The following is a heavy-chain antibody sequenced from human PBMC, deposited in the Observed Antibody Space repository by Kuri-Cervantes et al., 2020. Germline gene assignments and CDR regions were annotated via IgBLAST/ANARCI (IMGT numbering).Heavy chain of an antibody. D-gene: IGHD1-26*01. CDR3: ARQPTRVGATSFDY. CDR2: IWYDGSNK. CDR1: GFTFSDYH. J-gene: IGHJ4*02. V-gene: IGHV3-33*08. Sequence: LSLTCAASGFTFSDYHMSWVRQAPGKGLEWVAVIWYDGSNKYYADSVKGRFTISRDNSKNTLYLQMNSLRAEDTAVYYCARQPTRVGATSFDYWGQGTLVTVSS.